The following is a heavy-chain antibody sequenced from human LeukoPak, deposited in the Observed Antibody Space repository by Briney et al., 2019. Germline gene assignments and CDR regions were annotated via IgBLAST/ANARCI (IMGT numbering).Heavy chain of an antibody. Sequence: SETLSLTCTVSGGSISSDYWSWIRQPAGKGLEWIGRIFTSGSTSYNPSLKSRVTISVDTSKNQFSLKLSSVTAADTAVYYCARGPRITMVRGVIIPNWFDPWGQGTLVTVSS. CDR1: GGSISSDY. CDR3: ARGPRITMVRGVIIPNWFDP. J-gene: IGHJ5*02. V-gene: IGHV4-4*07. D-gene: IGHD3-10*01. CDR2: IFTSGST.